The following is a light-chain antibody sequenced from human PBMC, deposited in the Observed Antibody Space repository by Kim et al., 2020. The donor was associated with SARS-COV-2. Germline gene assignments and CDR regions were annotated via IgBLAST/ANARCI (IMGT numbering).Light chain of an antibody. CDR1: NIGSKS. CDR3: QVWDSSSDRPWV. CDR2: YDS. V-gene: IGLV3-21*04. J-gene: IGLJ3*02. Sequence: SYELTQPPSVSVAPGKTARITCGGNNIGSKSVHWYQQKPGQAPVLVIYYDSDRPSGIPERFSGSNSGNTATLTISRVEAGDEADYYCQVWDSSSDRPWV.